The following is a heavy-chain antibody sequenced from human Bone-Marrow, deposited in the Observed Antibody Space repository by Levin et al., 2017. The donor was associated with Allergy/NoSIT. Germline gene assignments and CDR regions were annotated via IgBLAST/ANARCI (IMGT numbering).Heavy chain of an antibody. CDR3: ARGYCSTSNCYPNDAFDI. Sequence: LSLTCAASGFPFSSSAMSWVRQAPGKGLEWVSTIADSGGSTYYADSVKGRFTISRDNSKNTLYLQMNSLRVEDTALYYCARGYCSTSNCYPNDAFDIWGQGTMVTVSS. CDR1: GFPFSSSA. D-gene: IGHD2-2*01. J-gene: IGHJ3*02. V-gene: IGHV3-23*01. CDR2: IADSGGST.